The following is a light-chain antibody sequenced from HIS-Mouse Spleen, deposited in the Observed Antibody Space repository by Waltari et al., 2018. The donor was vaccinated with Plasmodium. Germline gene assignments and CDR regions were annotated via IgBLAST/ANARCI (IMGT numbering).Light chain of an antibody. Sequence: SYELTQPPSVSVSPGQTARITCPGDALPKKYPYWYQQKSGQATVLVIHEDSKRPSGIPERFSGSSSGTMATLTISGAQVEDEADYYCYSTDSSGNHRVFGGGTKLTVL. J-gene: IGLJ3*02. CDR3: YSTDSSGNHRV. CDR1: ALPKKY. CDR2: EDS. V-gene: IGLV3-10*01.